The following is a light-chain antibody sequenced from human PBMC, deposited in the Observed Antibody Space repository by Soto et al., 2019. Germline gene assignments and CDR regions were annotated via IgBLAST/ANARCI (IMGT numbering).Light chain of an antibody. J-gene: IGKJ4*01. CDR2: KAS. Sequence: DIQMTQSPPTLSASVGDRVTITCRASQSISSWLAWYQQKPGKAPKLLIYKASSLESGVPSRFSGSGSGTEFTLTISSLRPDDFAIYYCQQYKSFSLTFGGGTKVEIK. CDR1: QSISSW. CDR3: QQYKSFSLT. V-gene: IGKV1-5*03.